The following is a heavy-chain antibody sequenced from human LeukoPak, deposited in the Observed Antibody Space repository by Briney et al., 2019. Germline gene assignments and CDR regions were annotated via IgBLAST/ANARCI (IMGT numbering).Heavy chain of an antibody. CDR3: ARARAGYSSSWYQGGYYYYYMDV. D-gene: IGHD6-13*01. V-gene: IGHV3-21*01. Sequence: GGSLRLSCAASGFTFSSYSMNWVRQAPGKGLEWVSSISSSSSYIYYADSVKGRITISRDNAKNSLYLQMNSLRAEDTAVYYCARARAGYSSSWYQGGYYYYYMDVWGKGTTVTVSS. CDR2: ISSSSSYI. J-gene: IGHJ6*03. CDR1: GFTFSSYS.